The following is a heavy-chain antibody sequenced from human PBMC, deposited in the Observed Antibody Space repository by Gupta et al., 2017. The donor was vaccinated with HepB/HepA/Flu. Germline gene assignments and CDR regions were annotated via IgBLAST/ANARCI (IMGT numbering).Heavy chain of an antibody. CDR2: ISGDGDST. CDR1: RFTFDDYA. CDR3: AKSIVQSSWFTYYYYYAMDV. D-gene: IGHD6-13*01. J-gene: IGHJ6*02. V-gene: IGHV3-43*02. Sequence: EVQLVESGGGVVQPGGSLRLSCAASRFTFDDYAMHWVRQAPGKGLEWVSLISGDGDSTYYADSVKGRFTISRDNSKNSLYLQMNSLTTEDTALYYCAKSIVQSSWFTYYYYYAMDVGGQGTTVTVSS.